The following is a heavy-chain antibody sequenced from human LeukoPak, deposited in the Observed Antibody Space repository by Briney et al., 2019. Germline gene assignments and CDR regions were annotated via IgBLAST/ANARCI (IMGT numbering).Heavy chain of an antibody. Sequence: PGGSLRLSCAASRFTFSFYWMTWVRQAPGKGLEWVANIKQDGSEKYYVDSVKGRFTISRDNAKNSLYLQMNSLRTEDTAVYYCARASGLAVVITSDAFDIWGQGTMVTVS. J-gene: IGHJ3*02. V-gene: IGHV3-7*01. CDR1: RFTFSFYW. D-gene: IGHD3-22*01. CDR3: ARASGLAVVITSDAFDI. CDR2: IKQDGSEK.